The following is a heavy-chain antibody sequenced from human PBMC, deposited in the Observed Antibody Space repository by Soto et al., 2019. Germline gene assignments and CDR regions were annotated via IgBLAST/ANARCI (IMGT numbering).Heavy chain of an antibody. CDR3: ASGYYDRIGYYFDY. CDR2: ISSSSSYI. J-gene: IGHJ4*02. Sequence: GGSLRLSCADSGFIFSSYSMNWVRQAPGKGLEWVSSISSSSSYIYYAGSVKGRFTTSRDNAKNSVYLQMNSLRAEDTAVYYCASGYYDRIGYYFDYWGQGISVTVSS. V-gene: IGHV3-21*01. CDR1: GFIFSSYS. D-gene: IGHD3-22*01.